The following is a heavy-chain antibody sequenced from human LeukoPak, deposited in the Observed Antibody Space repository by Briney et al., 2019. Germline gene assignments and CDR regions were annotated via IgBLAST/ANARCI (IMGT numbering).Heavy chain of an antibody. V-gene: IGHV3-30*02. Sequence: GVSLRLLCAAWGLTYTTYGMHWVRQAPGKGLEGVAFIQQDEIDKFYADSVEGRFTISGDNSKIPLYLQMNSQRAEYTAVYYCAKERKLLPFDGWGQGTLVTVSS. J-gene: IGHJ4*02. D-gene: IGHD4-23*01. CDR2: IQQDEIDK. CDR3: AKERKLLPFDG. CDR1: GLTYTTYG.